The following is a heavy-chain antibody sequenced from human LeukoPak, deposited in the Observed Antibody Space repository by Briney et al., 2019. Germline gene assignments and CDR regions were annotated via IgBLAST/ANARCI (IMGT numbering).Heavy chain of an antibody. CDR1: GGSISSYY. CDR2: IYYSGST. D-gene: IGHD3-10*01. V-gene: IGHV4-59*01. Sequence: SETLSLTCTVSGGSISSYYWSWIRQPPGKGLEWIGYIYYSGSTNYNPSLKSRVTISVDTSKNQFSLKLSSVTAADTAVYYCARAASGSGSYSHFDYWGQGTLVTVSS. J-gene: IGHJ4*02. CDR3: ARAASGSGSYSHFDY.